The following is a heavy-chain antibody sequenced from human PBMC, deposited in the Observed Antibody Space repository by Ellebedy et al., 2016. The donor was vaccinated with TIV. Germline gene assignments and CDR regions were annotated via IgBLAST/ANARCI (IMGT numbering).Heavy chain of an antibody. CDR3: ARPRTVGSTHECFDI. D-gene: IGHD1-26*01. J-gene: IGHJ3*02. CDR2: IYYTGST. V-gene: IGHV4-59*01. Sequence: MPSETLSLTCTVSGGSITSFYWSWIRQTPGKGLDYIGNIYYTGSTNYNPSLKTRVTISVDMSKKQFSLKLSSVTAADTAVYYCARPRTVGSTHECFDIWGQGTTVTVSS. CDR1: GGSITSFY.